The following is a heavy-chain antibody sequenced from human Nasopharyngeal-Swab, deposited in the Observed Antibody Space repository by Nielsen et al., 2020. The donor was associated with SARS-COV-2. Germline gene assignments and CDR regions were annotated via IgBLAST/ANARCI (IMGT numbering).Heavy chain of an antibody. J-gene: IGHJ6*02. CDR3: ARKRRGYYYYGMDV. CDR1: GYTFTGYY. CDR2: IIPIFGTA. Sequence: SVKVSCKASGYTFTGYYMHWVRQAPGQGLEWMGGIIPIFGTANYAQKFQGRVTITADESTSTAYMELSSLRSEDTAMYYCARKRRGYYYYGMDVWGQGTTVTVSS. V-gene: IGHV1-69*13. D-gene: IGHD3-10*01.